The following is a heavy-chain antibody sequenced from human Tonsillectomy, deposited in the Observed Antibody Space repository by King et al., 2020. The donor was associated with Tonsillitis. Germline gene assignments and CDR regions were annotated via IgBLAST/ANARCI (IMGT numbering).Heavy chain of an antibody. D-gene: IGHD3-22*01. J-gene: IGHJ4*02. CDR3: ASYYDSSGSSGFDY. CDR2: IKQDESEH. CDR1: GFTFSTYW. V-gene: IGHV3-7*01. Sequence: VQLVESGGGLVQPGGSLRLSCAASGFTFSTYWMTWVRQAPGKGLEWVANIKQDESEHYYVDSVKGRFTISRDNAKNSLYLQMNSLRAEDTAVYYCASYYDSSGSSGFDYWGQGTLVTVSS.